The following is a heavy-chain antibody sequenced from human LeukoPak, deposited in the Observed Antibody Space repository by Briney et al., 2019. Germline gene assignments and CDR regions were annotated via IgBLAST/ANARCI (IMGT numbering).Heavy chain of an antibody. J-gene: IGHJ4*02. CDR2: ISYDGSNK. Sequence: GRSLRLSCAASGFTFSSCAMHWVRQAPGKGLEWVAVISYDGSNKYYADSVKGRFTISRDNSKNTLYLQMNSLRAEDTAVYYCASGWELRDFDYWGQGTLVTVSS. V-gene: IGHV3-30-3*01. CDR1: GFTFSSCA. CDR3: ASGWELRDFDY. D-gene: IGHD1-26*01.